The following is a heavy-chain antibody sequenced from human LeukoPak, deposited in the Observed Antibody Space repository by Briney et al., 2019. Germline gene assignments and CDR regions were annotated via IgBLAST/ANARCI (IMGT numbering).Heavy chain of an antibody. CDR2: IRHSGST. CDR3: MRGGIGYDSDY. J-gene: IGHJ4*02. Sequence: PSETLSLTCTVSGDSISSGGYYCSWIRQPPGKGLEWVGYIRHSGSTYYNPSLKSRVTISADRSKNQFSLNLSSVTAADTAVYYCMRGGIGYDSDYWGQGTLVTVSS. D-gene: IGHD5-12*01. V-gene: IGHV4-30-2*01. CDR1: GDSISSGGYY.